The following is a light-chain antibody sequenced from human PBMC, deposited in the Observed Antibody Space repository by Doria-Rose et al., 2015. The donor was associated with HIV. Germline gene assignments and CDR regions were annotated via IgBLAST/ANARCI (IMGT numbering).Light chain of an antibody. CDR3: HQYGTSWT. Sequence: EIVLTQSPGTLSLSPGERATLSCMASQSFSSTYLAWYQQKPGHAPSLLTYDGSTRATGIPDRFSASGSGTDFTRTISRLEPEDFALYYCHQYGTSWTFGQGTKVEI. J-gene: IGKJ1*01. V-gene: IGKV3-20*01. CDR1: QSFSSTY. CDR2: DGS.